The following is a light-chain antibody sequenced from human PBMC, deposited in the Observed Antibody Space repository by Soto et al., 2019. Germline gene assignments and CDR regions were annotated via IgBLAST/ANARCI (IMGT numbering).Light chain of an antibody. V-gene: IGKV2-28*01. CDR1: QILLHSNGYNY. CDR3: MQALQTSWT. J-gene: IGKJ1*01. Sequence: EIVITQSPLSLPVTPGEPASMSCRPRQILLHSNGYNYLDWFLQKPGQSPQLLIYLGSNRASGVPDRFSGSGSGTDFTLKISRVEAEDVGVYYCMQALQTSWTFGQGTKVDI. CDR2: LGS.